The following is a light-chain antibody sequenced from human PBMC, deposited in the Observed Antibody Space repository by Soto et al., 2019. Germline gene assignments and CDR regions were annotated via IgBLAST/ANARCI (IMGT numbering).Light chain of an antibody. CDR2: GAS. CDR1: QSISSN. J-gene: IGKJ4*01. CDR3: QERSRWPRAT. Sequence: EIVLTQSPATLSVSPGERAALSCRASQSISSNLAWYQQKPGQPPRLLISGASTRATGIPARFSGSGSGTEFTLTISSLQSEDLAVYYCQERSRWPRATFGGGTKVEMK. V-gene: IGKV3-15*01.